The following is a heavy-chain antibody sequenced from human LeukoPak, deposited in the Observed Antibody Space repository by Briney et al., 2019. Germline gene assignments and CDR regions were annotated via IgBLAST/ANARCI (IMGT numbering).Heavy chain of an antibody. J-gene: IGHJ4*02. D-gene: IGHD1-26*01. V-gene: IGHV3-48*02. CDR3: ASSGSYRFDY. CDR2: ITASGTAM. Sequence: GGSLRLSCAASGFTFSSYWMNWVRQAPGKGLEWVSHITASGTAMFHADSVKGRFTISRDNAKNSLYLQMNSLRDEDTAVYYCASSGSYRFDYWGQGTLVTVSS. CDR1: GFTFSSYW.